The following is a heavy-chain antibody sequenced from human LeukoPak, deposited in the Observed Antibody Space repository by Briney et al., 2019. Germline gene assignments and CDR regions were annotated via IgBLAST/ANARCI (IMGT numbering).Heavy chain of an antibody. CDR3: ARGQVPAARGYHWFDP. CDR1: GWSFNDYY. D-gene: IGHD2-2*01. Sequence: PSETLSLTCAVYGWSFNDYYWNWIRQPPGKGLEWVGEINARGDTNFNPSLKSRVTISVDTSKSQFSLTLTSMIAADTAVYYCARGQVPAARGYHWFDPWGQGTLVTVSS. V-gene: IGHV4-34*01. CDR2: INARGDT. J-gene: IGHJ5*02.